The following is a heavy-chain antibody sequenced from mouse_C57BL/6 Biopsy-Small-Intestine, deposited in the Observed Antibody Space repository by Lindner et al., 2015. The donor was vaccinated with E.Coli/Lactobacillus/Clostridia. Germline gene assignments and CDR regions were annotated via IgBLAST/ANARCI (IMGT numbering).Heavy chain of an antibody. V-gene: IGHV1S61*01. D-gene: IGHD6-1*01. CDR1: GYTFTSFY. CDR2: INLSGGST. J-gene: IGHJ4*01. CDR3: ARDVNSASSTLGY. Sequence: SVKVSCKASGYTFTSFYIHWVRQAPGQGLEWMGIINLSGGSTNYPQKFQGRVTMTRDTSSGTVYMELSNLRSDDTAVYYCARDVNSASSTLGYWGQGTLVTVSS.